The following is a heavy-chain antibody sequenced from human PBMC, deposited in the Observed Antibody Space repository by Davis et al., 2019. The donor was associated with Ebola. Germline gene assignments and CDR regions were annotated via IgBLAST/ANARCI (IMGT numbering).Heavy chain of an antibody. CDR3: ARAAAAGRRFVY. CDR2: IDNSDINT. J-gene: IGHJ4*02. V-gene: IGHV3-23*05. Sequence: PGGSLRLSCAASGFTFTTYAMSWVRQAPGKGLEWVSSIDNSDINTYYADSVKGRFTISRDNAKNSLYLQMNSLRAEDTAVYYCARAAAAGRRFVYWGQGTLVTVSS. CDR1: GFTFTTYA. D-gene: IGHD6-13*01.